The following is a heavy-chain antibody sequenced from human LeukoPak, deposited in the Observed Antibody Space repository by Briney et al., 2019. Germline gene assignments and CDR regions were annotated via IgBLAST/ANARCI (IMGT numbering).Heavy chain of an antibody. V-gene: IGHV3-53*01. CDR3: ATSPHYYYYYMDV. J-gene: IGHJ6*03. CDR1: GFTVSSNY. Sequence: GGSLRLSCAASGFTVSSNYMSWVRQAPGKGLEWVSIIYSGGSTFYADSVKGRFTISRDNAKNSLYLQMNSLRAEDTAVYYCATSPHYYYYYMDVWGKGTTVTVSS. CDR2: IYSGGST.